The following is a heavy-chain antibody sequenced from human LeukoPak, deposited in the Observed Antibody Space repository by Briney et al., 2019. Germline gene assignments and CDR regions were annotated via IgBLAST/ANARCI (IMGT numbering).Heavy chain of an antibody. V-gene: IGHV1-46*01. CDR2: INPSGGST. CDR3: ARDHEYYYGSGSYYPGGCDY. D-gene: IGHD3-10*01. CDR1: GYTFTSYY. J-gene: IGHJ4*02. Sequence: GSVNLSCKASGYTFTSYYMHWVRQAPGQGLEWMGIINPSGGSTSYAQKFQGRVTMTRDTSTSTVYMELSSLRSEDTAVYYCARDHEYYYGSGSYYPGGCDYWGQGTLVTVSS.